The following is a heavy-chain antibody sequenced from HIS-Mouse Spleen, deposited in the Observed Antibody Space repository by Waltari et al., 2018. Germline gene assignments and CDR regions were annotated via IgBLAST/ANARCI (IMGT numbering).Heavy chain of an antibody. D-gene: IGHD6-13*01. CDR2: INHSGST. CDR1: GGSFRGYS. CDR3: ARASSSSWYYFDY. Sequence: QVQLQQWGAGLLTPSETLSLTCAVYGGSFRGYSWSWIRQPPGTGLEWIGAINHSGSTNYNPSLKSRVTISVDTSKNQFSLKLSSVTAADTAVYYCARASSSSWYYFDYWGQGTLVTVSS. J-gene: IGHJ4*02. V-gene: IGHV4-34*01.